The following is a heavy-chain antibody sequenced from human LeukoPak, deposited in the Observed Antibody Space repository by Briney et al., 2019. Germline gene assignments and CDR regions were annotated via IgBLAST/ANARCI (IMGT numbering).Heavy chain of an antibody. J-gene: IGHJ4*02. CDR1: GFTFSSYS. CDR2: ISSSSSYI. Sequence: GGSLRLSCAASGFTFSSYSMNWVRQAPGKGLEWVSFISSSSSYIYYADSVKGRFTISRDNAKNSLYLQMNSLRAEDTAVYYCARDIYGGTWPNDYWGQGTLVTVSS. D-gene: IGHD4-23*01. CDR3: ARDIYGGTWPNDY. V-gene: IGHV3-21*01.